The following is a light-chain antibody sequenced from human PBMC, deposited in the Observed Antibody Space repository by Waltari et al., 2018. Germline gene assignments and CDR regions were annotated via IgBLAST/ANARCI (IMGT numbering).Light chain of an antibody. V-gene: IGKV1-9*01. CDR3: QQLHTYPLT. CDR1: QDIGTY. Sequence: DIQLTQSPSFLSASVGRRVTVTCRASQDIGTYLAWYQKKPGKAPHLLIYAASSLHPGVPSRFSAGGSGTLFTLTINRLQPEDFATYYCQQLHTYPLTFGGGTEVEL. CDR2: AAS. J-gene: IGKJ4*01.